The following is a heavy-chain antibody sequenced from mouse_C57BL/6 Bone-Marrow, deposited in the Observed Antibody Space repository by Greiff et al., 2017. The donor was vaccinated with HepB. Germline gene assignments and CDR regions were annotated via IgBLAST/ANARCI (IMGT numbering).Heavy chain of an antibody. CDR2: ISSGGDYI. CDR1: GFTFSSYA. J-gene: IGHJ1*03. D-gene: IGHD1-1*01. V-gene: IGHV5-9-1*02. CDR3: TRESWEYYGSSPYWYFDV. Sequence: EVQLVESGEGLVKPGGSLKLSCAASGFTFSSYAMSWVRQTPEKRLEWVAYISSGGDYIYYADTVKGRFTISRDNARNTLYLQMSSLKSEDTAMYYCTRESWEYYGSSPYWYFDVWGTGTTVTVSS.